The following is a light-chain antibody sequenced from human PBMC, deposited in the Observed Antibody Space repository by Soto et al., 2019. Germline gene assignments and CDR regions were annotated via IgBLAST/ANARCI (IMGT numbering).Light chain of an antibody. CDR2: DAA. J-gene: IGKJ4*01. V-gene: IGKV3-20*01. CDR3: QQYGTFPVT. CDR1: HSVSSRP. Sequence: NVLPQSPGTLSLSPGERVNLSCRTSHSVSSRPLAWYQQKRGQPPRLLIYDAASRATGIPDRFSGSGSGTDFTLTISSLEPEDFAVYYCQQYGTFPVTFGGGTKVEIK.